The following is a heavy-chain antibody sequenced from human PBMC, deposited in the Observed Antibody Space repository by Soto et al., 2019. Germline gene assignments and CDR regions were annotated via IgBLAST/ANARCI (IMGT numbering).Heavy chain of an antibody. Sequence: PSQTLSLTCAISGDSGSSNSAAWNWIRQSPSRGLEWLGRTYYRSKWYNDYAVSVKSRITINPDTSKNQFSLQLNSVTPEDTAVYYCARVEGYSGYARYYYGMDVWGQGTTVTVSS. CDR1: GDSGSSNSAA. V-gene: IGHV6-1*01. J-gene: IGHJ6*02. CDR3: ARVEGYSGYARYYYGMDV. CDR2: TYYRSKWYN. D-gene: IGHD5-12*01.